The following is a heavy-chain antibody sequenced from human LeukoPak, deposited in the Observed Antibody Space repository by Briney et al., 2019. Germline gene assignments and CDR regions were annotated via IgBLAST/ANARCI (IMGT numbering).Heavy chain of an antibody. D-gene: IGHD2-15*01. CDR3: ARAHLPYCSGGSCKPAGGFDP. CDR2: IGTAGDT. CDR1: GFTFSSYD. Sequence: GGSLRLSCAASGFTFSSYDMHWVRQATGKGLEWVSAIGTAGDTYYPGSVKGRFTISRENAKNSLYLQMNSLRAGDTAVYYCARAHLPYCSGGSCKPAGGFDPWGQGTLVTVSS. V-gene: IGHV3-13*01. J-gene: IGHJ5*02.